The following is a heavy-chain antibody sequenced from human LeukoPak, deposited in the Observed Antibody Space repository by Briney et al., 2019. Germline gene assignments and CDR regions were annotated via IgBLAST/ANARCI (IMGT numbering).Heavy chain of an antibody. CDR1: GFSLSTSGVG. V-gene: IGHV2-5*01. CDR3: AHLLGYSSSPGGFPLDY. D-gene: IGHD6-13*01. J-gene: IGHJ4*02. Sequence: SGPTLVKPTQTLTLTCTFSGFSLSTSGVGVGWIRQPPGKALEWLALIYWNDDKRYSPSLKSRLTITKDTSKNQVVLTMTNMDPVDTATYYFAHLLGYSSSPGGFPLDYWGQGTVVTVSS. CDR2: IYWNDDK.